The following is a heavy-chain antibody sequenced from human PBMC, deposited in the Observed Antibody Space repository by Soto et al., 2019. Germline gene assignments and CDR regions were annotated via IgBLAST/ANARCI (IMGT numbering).Heavy chain of an antibody. CDR2: INAGNGNT. CDR1: GYTFTSYA. CDR3: GRGTGGTDGPGDY. V-gene: IGHV1-3*01. Sequence: ASVKVSCKASGYTFTSYAMHWVRQAPGQRLEWMGWINAGNGNTKYSQKFQGRVTITRDTSASTAYMELSSLRSEDTAVYYCGRGTGGTDGPGDYWGQGTLVTVSS. J-gene: IGHJ4*02. D-gene: IGHD2-15*01.